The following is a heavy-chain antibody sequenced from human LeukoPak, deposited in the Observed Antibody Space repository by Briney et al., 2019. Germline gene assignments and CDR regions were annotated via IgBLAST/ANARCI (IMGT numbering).Heavy chain of an antibody. V-gene: IGHV4-31*03. CDR1: GGSISSGGYY. J-gene: IGHJ5*02. CDR3: ARGLGYCSSTSCYPAYNWSDP. D-gene: IGHD2-2*01. CDR2: IYYSGST. Sequence: SQTLSLTCTVSGGSISSGGYYWSWIRQHPGKGLEWIGYIYYSGSTYYNPSLKSRVTISVDTSKNQFSLKLSSVTAADTAVYYCARGLGYCSSTSCYPAYNWSDPWGQGTLVTVSS.